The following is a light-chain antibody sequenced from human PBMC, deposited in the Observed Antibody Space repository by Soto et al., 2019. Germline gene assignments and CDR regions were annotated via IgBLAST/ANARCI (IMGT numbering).Light chain of an antibody. CDR1: QSVSSNY. Sequence: IVLTQPPGTQSLSPGKRPTLSCGARQSVSSNYLAWYQQKPGRAPRLLIYGASSRATGIPDTFSGSGSGTDFTLSISRLEPEDFAVYYCQQYGSSPTFGQGTRLEI. CDR2: GAS. CDR3: QQYGSSPT. V-gene: IGKV3-20*01. J-gene: IGKJ5*01.